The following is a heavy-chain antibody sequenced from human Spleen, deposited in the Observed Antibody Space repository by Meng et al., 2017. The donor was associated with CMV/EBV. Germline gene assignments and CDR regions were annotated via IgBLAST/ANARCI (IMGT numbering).Heavy chain of an antibody. CDR1: GYIFKDYA. Sequence: QVQLVQTGAEAKNPGASVTLSCKTSGYIFKDYAMHWVRQTPGQRLEWMGWINAGNGDTKYSQKFQGRVTITRDTSASIGYMEVSSLRFEDTAVYYCARDGWQQSYYFDHWGQGALVTVSS. V-gene: IGHV1-3*01. D-gene: IGHD6-13*01. CDR2: INAGNGDT. CDR3: ARDGWQQSYYFDH. J-gene: IGHJ4*02.